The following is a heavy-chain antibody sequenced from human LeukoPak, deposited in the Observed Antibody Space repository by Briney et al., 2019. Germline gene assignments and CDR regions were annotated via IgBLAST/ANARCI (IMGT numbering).Heavy chain of an antibody. J-gene: IGHJ4*02. CDR2: INPNSGGT. CDR1: GYTFTVYY. CDR3: ARVLGGFSYIEY. V-gene: IGHV1-2*02. D-gene: IGHD5-12*01. Sequence: GASVKVSCKASGYTFTVYYMHWVGQAAGQGLEWMGWINPNSGGTNYAQKLQGRVTMTRNTSISSAYMELSRLRSDDTALYSCARVLGGFSYIEYWGQGTPVTVSS.